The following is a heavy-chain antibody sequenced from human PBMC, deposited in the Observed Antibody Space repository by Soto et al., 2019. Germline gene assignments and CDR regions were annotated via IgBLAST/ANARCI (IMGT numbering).Heavy chain of an antibody. J-gene: IGHJ6*02. Sequence: SETLSLTCTVSGGSISSGGYYWSWIRQHPGKGLEWIGYIYYSGSTYYNPSLKSRVTISVDTSKNQFSLKLSSVTAADTAVYYCAIDRVELPPGYYYYGMDVWGQGTTVTVSS. CDR3: AIDRVELPPGYYYYGMDV. D-gene: IGHD1-7*01. CDR1: GGSISSGGYY. V-gene: IGHV4-31*03. CDR2: IYYSGST.